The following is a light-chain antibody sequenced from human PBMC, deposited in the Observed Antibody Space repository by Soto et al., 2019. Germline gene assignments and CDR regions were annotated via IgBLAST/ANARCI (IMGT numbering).Light chain of an antibody. CDR2: RNN. Sequence: QSVLTQPPSASGTPGQRVTISCSGSNSNIGSKYVYWYQQLPGTAPKLLMYRNNQRPSGVPDRFSGSKSGTSASLAISGLRSADEADYYCAAWDVSLGGPAFGGGTKVPVL. CDR1: NSNIGSKY. V-gene: IGLV1-47*01. CDR3: AAWDVSLGGPA. J-gene: IGLJ2*01.